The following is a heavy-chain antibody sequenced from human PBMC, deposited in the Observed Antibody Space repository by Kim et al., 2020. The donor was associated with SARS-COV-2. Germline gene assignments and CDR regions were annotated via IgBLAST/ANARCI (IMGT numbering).Heavy chain of an antibody. CDR2: ISYDGSNK. CDR1: GFTFSSYG. V-gene: IGHV3-30*18. D-gene: IGHD6-13*01. J-gene: IGHJ6*02. Sequence: GGSLRLSCAASGFTFSSYGMHWVRQAPGKGLEWVAVISYDGSNKYYADSVKGRFTISRDNSKNTLYLQMNSLRAEDTAVYYCAKESEAAAGTYYYYYGMDVWGQGTTVTVSS. CDR3: AKESEAAAGTYYYYYGMDV.